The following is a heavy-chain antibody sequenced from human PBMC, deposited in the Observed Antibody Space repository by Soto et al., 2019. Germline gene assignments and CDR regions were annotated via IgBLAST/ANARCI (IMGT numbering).Heavy chain of an antibody. CDR3: ISNSLVDMLRT. CDR2: IRNKANSYAT. CDR1: GFTFSGSS. Sequence: GGSLRLSCAASGFTFSGSSVHWVRQASGKGLEWVGRIRNKANSYATAYAASVRGRFTISRDDSKNTAFLQMNSLNTEDTAVYYCISNSLVDMLRTWGQGTLVTVSS. J-gene: IGHJ4*02. V-gene: IGHV3-73*01. D-gene: IGHD5-12*01.